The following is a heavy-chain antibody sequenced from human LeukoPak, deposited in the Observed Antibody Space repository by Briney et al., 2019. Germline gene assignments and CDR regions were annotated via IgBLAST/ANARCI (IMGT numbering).Heavy chain of an antibody. CDR2: IISIFGTA. J-gene: IGHJ4*02. D-gene: IGHD1-26*01. V-gene: IGHV1-69*13. CDR3: ARVAIRYSGRYSALDY. CDR1: GGTLSSYA. Sequence: GASVKVSCKACGGTLSSYAISWVRQAPGQGREGMGGIISIFGTANYAQKLQGRVTISPDEATSTAYMELSSLRSEHTAVYYCARVAIRYSGRYSALDYWGQGTLVTVSS.